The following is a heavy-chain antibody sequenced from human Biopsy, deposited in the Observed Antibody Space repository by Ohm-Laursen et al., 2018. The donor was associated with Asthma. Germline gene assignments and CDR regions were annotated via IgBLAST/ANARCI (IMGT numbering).Heavy chain of an antibody. V-gene: IGHV4-59*01. CDR3: VRAVRNEQWLAPFDY. CDR2: VYWTGST. J-gene: IGHJ4*02. D-gene: IGHD6-19*01. CDR1: GGSISSFY. Sequence: GTLSLTCRVYGGSISSFYWSWIRQSPEKGLEWMGNVYWTGSTNYNPSLKSRITMPVDTSKNRMFLELTSVTAADTAIYYCVRAVRNEQWLAPFDYWGQGKPVTVSS.